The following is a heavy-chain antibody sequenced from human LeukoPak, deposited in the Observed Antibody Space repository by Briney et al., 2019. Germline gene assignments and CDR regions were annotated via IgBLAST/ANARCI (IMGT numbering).Heavy chain of an antibody. D-gene: IGHD3-10*01. V-gene: IGHV1-69*06. CDR3: TRRVISSRSDYFDV. CDR2: IIPIFGPP. CDR1: GGTISSDA. J-gene: IGHJ4*02. Sequence: GASGKLSCKASGGTISSDAMTWVRQAPGQGLEWMGGIIPIFGPPDYALTSKGRVTITANKSTDTVYMELSSLKLEDTAIYYCTRRVISSRSDYFDVWGQGTLVTVSS.